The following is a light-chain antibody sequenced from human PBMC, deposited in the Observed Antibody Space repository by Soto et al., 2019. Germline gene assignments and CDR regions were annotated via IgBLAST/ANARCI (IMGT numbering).Light chain of an antibody. CDR2: GAS. CDR1: QSVSRN. V-gene: IGKV3-15*01. Sequence: EIVMTQSPATLSVSPGERATLSCRASQSVSRNLAWYQQKPGQAPRLLIYGASTRATGLPDRISGSGSGTEFTLTISSLQSEDFALYYCQQYNDWPLTFGGGTKVEIK. J-gene: IGKJ4*01. CDR3: QQYNDWPLT.